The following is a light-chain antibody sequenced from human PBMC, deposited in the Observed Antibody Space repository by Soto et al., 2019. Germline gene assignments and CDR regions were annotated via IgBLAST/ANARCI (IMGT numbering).Light chain of an antibody. CDR2: DAS. CDR3: QQRSNRPGT. CDR1: QSVSSY. J-gene: IGKJ1*01. V-gene: IGKV3-11*01. Sequence: EIVSTQSPATLSLSPGERATLSCRASQSVSSYLAWYQQKPGQAPRLLIYDASNRATGIPARFSGSGSGTDFTLTISSLEPEDFAVYYCQQRSNRPGTFGQVTKV.